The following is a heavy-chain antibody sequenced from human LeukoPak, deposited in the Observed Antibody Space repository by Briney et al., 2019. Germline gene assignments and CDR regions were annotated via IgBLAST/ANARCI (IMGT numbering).Heavy chain of an antibody. V-gene: IGHV3-23*01. CDR3: AKKGGYGDSGYYYFDY. D-gene: IGHD4-17*01. Sequence: GGSLRLSCAASGFTFSTYAMSWVRQAPGKGLEWVSGISGSGGSTYYADSVKGRFTISRDNSKNTLYLQMSSLRAEDTAVYYCAKKGGYGDSGYYYFDYWGQGTLVTVSS. J-gene: IGHJ4*02. CDR2: ISGSGGST. CDR1: GFTFSTYA.